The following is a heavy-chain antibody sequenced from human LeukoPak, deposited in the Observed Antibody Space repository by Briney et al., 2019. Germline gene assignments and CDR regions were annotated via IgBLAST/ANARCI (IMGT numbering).Heavy chain of an antibody. CDR3: ARRVRWARYCSSTSCYLDY. J-gene: IGHJ4*02. V-gene: IGHV4-34*01. D-gene: IGHD2-2*01. CDR1: GGSFSGYY. Sequence: SETLSLTCAVYGGSFSGYYWSWIRQPPGKGLEWIGEINHSGSTNYNPSLKSRVTISVDTSKNQFSLKLSSVTAADTAVYYCARRVRWARYCSSTSCYLDYWGQGTLVTVSS. CDR2: INHSGST.